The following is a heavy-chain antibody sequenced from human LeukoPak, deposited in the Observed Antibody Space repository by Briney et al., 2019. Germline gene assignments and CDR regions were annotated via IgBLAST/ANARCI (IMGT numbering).Heavy chain of an antibody. D-gene: IGHD1-14*01. CDR2: FSGSGGST. CDR1: GFTFSSYA. V-gene: IGHV3-23*01. Sequence: PGGSLRLSCAASGFTFSSYAMSWVRQAPGKGLEWVSAFSGSGGSTFYADSVKGRFTISRDNSKNTLYLQMNSLRAEDTAVYYCAKDRISKTYYYYGMDVWGQGTTVTVSS. J-gene: IGHJ6*02. CDR3: AKDRISKTYYYYGMDV.